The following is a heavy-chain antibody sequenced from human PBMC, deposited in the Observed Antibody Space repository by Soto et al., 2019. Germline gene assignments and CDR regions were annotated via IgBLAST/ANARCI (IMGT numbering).Heavy chain of an antibody. CDR1: GFTFSSYA. D-gene: IGHD3-22*01. Sequence: GGSLGLSCAASGFTFSSYAMSWVRQAPGKGLEWVSAISGSGGSTYYADSVKGRFTISRDNSKNTLYLQMNSLRAEDTAVYYCAKDLWYYDSSGHDDWGQGTLVTVSS. CDR2: ISGSGGST. V-gene: IGHV3-23*01. CDR3: AKDLWYYDSSGHDD. J-gene: IGHJ4*02.